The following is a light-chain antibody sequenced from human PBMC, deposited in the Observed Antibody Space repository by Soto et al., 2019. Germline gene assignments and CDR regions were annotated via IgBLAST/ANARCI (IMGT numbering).Light chain of an antibody. J-gene: IGKJ4*01. CDR1: QDIKNY. CDR2: DAS. V-gene: IGKV1-33*01. CDR3: QQYDNLPLT. Sequence: ILMTQSPSSLSASVGDRVTITCQASQDIKNYLNWYQQKSGKAPKLLIYDASDLETGVPSRFSGSGPGTDFTFTINSLQPEDIATYYCQQYDNLPLTFGGGTKVDIK.